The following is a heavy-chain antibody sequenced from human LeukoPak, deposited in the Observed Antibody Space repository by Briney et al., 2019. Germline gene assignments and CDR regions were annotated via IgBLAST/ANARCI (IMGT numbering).Heavy chain of an antibody. D-gene: IGHD5-12*01. CDR1: GFSLSSYS. Sequence: SLRLSCAASGFSLSSYSMNGGRGAPGKGLECGAVIWYDGSNKYYADSVKGRFTIPRDNAKNSLHGQMNLRRPEDTAVYYWVREYPNSGYEGGEGTLVTVPS. CDR3: VREYPNSGYE. CDR2: IWYDGSNK. V-gene: IGHV3-33*08. J-gene: IGHJ4*02.